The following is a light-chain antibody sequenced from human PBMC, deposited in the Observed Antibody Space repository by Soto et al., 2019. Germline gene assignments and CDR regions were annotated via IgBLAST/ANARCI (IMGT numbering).Light chain of an antibody. CDR1: SSDVGGYNY. J-gene: IGLJ1*01. Sequence: SALTQPASVSGSPGQSITISCTGTSSDVGGYNYVSWYQQHPGKAPKVMIYEVSKRPSGVSNRFSGSKSGNTASLTISGLQAEDEADYYCSSYTTSSTHYVFGTGTKVTVL. CDR2: EVS. CDR3: SSYTTSSTHYV. V-gene: IGLV2-14*01.